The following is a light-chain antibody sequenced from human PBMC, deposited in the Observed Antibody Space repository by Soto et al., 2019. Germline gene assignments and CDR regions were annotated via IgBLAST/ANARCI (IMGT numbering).Light chain of an antibody. V-gene: IGKV1-39*01. CDR3: QQTSSAPFT. CDR2: DAA. Sequence: DIQMTQSPYSLSAAVGDRVTIACRASQNINTYLNWYQQKPGKAPKLLMFDAASLQSGVPSRFSGSGSRTDFTLTITSLQPEDFATYYCQQTSSAPFTFGPGTKVDLK. CDR1: QNINTY. J-gene: IGKJ3*01.